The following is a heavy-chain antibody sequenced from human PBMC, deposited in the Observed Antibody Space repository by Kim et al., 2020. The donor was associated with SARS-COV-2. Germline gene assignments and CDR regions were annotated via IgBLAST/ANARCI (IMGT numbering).Heavy chain of an antibody. Sequence: NHQPSLKGRVTTSQDTAKDQFSLKLTSVATEDTAVYYCARGLLGIPAALDYWGQGALVTVSS. V-gene: IGHV4-4*08. D-gene: IGHD2-2*01. J-gene: IGHJ4*02. CDR3: ARGLLGIPAALDY.